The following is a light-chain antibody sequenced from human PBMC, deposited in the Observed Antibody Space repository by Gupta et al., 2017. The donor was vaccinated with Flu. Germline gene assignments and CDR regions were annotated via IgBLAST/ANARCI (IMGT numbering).Light chain of an antibody. CDR3: RQSLQTPNT. Sequence: VTPGEPASISCSSSQILLASSGYNYLDWSVQKPGQSLQLLPLLGSHRPPGVPDRFTGSGSGTDFTLKISTVEADDVGTYYCRQSLQTPNTFGGGTKLEI. CDR2: LGS. CDR1: QILLASSGYNY. J-gene: IGKJ4*01. V-gene: IGKV2-28*01.